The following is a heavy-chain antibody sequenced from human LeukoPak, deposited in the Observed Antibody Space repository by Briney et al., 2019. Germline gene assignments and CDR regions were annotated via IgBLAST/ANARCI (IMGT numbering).Heavy chain of an antibody. CDR2: ISGSGGST. Sequence: PGGSLRLSCAASGFTFSSYAMSWVRQAPGKGLEWVSAISGSGGSTYYADSVKGRFTISRDNSKNTLYLQMNSLRAEDTAVYYCAREWGLGSIAAISHFDYWGQGTLVTVSS. CDR1: GFTFSSYA. J-gene: IGHJ4*02. V-gene: IGHV3-23*01. D-gene: IGHD6-6*01. CDR3: AREWGLGSIAAISHFDY.